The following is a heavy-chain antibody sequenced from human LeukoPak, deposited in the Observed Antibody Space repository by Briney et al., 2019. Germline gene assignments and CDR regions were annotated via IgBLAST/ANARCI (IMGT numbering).Heavy chain of an antibody. J-gene: IGHJ4*02. Sequence: GGSLRLSCAASGFTFSSYWMHWVRQAPGKGLVWVSRINSDGSSTSYADSVKGQFTISRDNAKNTLYLQMNSLRAEDTAVYYCARDLHYYDSSGPFDCWGQGTLVTVSS. CDR1: GFTFSSYW. V-gene: IGHV3-74*01. CDR3: ARDLHYYDSSGPFDC. CDR2: INSDGSST. D-gene: IGHD3-22*01.